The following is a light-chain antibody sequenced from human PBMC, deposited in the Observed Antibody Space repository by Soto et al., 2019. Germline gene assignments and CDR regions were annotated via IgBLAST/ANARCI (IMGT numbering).Light chain of an antibody. CDR1: ISDVGGYNY. Sequence: QSALTQPASVSGSPGQPITISCTGTISDVGGYNYVSWYQQHPGKAPQLMIFDVSNRPSGVSNRFSGSKSGYTASLTISGLQAEDEADYYCSSYTSSSTYVFGTGTKLTVI. J-gene: IGLJ1*01. CDR3: SSYTSSSTYV. CDR2: DVS. V-gene: IGLV2-14*03.